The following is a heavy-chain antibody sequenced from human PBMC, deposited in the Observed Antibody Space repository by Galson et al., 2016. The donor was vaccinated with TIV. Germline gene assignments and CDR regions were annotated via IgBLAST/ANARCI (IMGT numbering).Heavy chain of an antibody. Sequence: QSGAEVKKPGESLKISCKGSVYSFTSYWIGWVRQMPGKGLEWMGIIYPGDSDTRYSPSFQGQVTISADKSISTAYLQWSSLKASDTAMCYCARRADSSGYYYPFDYWGQGTLVTVSS. V-gene: IGHV5-51*03. CDR1: VYSFTSYW. CDR3: ARRADSSGYYYPFDY. D-gene: IGHD3-22*01. J-gene: IGHJ4*02. CDR2: IYPGDSDT.